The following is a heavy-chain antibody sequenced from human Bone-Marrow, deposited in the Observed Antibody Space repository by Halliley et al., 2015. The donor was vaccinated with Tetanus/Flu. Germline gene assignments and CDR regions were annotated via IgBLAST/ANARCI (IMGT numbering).Heavy chain of an antibody. V-gene: IGHV3-7*01. J-gene: IGHJ4*02. CDR2: IKQSGNQT. CDR3: ARLGSRYGGDYPGHFDY. Sequence: SLRLSCAASGFTFSDYWMSWVRQTPGTGLEWVANIKQSGNQTLYVDSVKGRFSISRDNAKNSLYLQMDSLRAEDTAVYYCARLGSRYGGDYPGHFDYWGLGTGVTVSP. CDR1: GFTFSDYW. D-gene: IGHD4-17*01.